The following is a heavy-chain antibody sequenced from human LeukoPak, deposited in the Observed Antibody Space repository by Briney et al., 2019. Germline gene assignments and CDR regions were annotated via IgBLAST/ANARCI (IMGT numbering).Heavy chain of an antibody. CDR1: GGSISSSNW. CDR2: IYHSGST. Sequence: SETLSLTCAVSGGSISSSNWWSWVCQPPGKGLEWIGEIYHSGSTNYNPSFKSRVTISVDKSKNQFSLKLSSVTAADTAVYYCARELSTVTTDYYFDYWGQGTLVTVSS. J-gene: IGHJ4*02. D-gene: IGHD4-17*01. V-gene: IGHV4-4*02. CDR3: ARELSTVTTDYYFDY.